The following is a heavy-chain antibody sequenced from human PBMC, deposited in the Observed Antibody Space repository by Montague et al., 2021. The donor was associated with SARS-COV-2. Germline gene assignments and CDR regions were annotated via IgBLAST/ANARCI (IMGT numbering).Heavy chain of an antibody. Sequence: SETLSLTCTVSGGSVSRISSHWGWIRQPPGKGLEYIGSFSYAGGTQYNPSLKSRVTISVDTSNDQFSLKMNSVTATDTAVYFCARLYSSSFDYWGQGTLVTAPS. CDR3: ARLYSSSFDY. J-gene: IGHJ4*02. D-gene: IGHD4-11*01. V-gene: IGHV4-39*01. CDR2: FSYAGGT. CDR1: GGSVSRISSH.